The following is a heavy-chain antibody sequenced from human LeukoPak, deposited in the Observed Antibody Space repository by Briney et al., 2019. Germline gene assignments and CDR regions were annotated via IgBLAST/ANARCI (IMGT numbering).Heavy chain of an antibody. CDR2: INPNSGGT. CDR3: ARGGTVTLYYYYGMDV. Sequence: ASVKVSCKASGYTLTGYYMHWVRQAPGQGLEWMGWINPNSGGTNYAQKFQGRVTMTRDTSISTAYMELSRLRSDDTAVYYCARGGTVTLYYYYGMDVWGQGTTVTVSS. J-gene: IGHJ6*02. D-gene: IGHD4-17*01. V-gene: IGHV1-2*02. CDR1: GYTLTGYY.